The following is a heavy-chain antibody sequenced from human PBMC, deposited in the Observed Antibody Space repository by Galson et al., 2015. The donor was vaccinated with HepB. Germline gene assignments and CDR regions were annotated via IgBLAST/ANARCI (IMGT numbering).Heavy chain of an antibody. J-gene: IGHJ2*01. CDR2: INAGNGNT. V-gene: IGHV1-3*01. CDR1: GYTFTSYA. CDR3: ARNLWGGYYDFWSGYYTPYWYFDL. Sequence: SVKVSCKASGYTFTSYAMHWVRQAPGQRLEWMGWINAGNGNTKYSQKFQGRVTITRDTSASTAYMELSSLRSEDTAVYYCARNLWGGYYDFWSGYYTPYWYFDLWGRGTLVTVSS. D-gene: IGHD3-3*01.